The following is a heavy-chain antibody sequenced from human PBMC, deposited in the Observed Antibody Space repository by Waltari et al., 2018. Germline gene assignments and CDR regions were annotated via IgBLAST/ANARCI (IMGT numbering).Heavy chain of an antibody. CDR1: GFIFSSPA. Sequence: HVQLVESGVGVVQPGRSLRLSCAASGFIFSSPALHWVRQAPGKGLEWVAVISYDGSDKYYADSVKGRFSISRDNSRNTLYLQMNSLRAEDTAVYYCARLFVDLFTGAHGAFDVWGQGTMVTVSS. CDR3: ARLFVDLFTGAHGAFDV. J-gene: IGHJ3*01. D-gene: IGHD3-9*01. CDR2: ISYDGSDK. V-gene: IGHV3-30*04.